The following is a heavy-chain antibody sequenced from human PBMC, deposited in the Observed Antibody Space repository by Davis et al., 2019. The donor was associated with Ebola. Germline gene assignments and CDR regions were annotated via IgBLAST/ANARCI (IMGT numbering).Heavy chain of an antibody. J-gene: IGHJ6*02. CDR1: GFTFSSYS. D-gene: IGHD3-10*01. V-gene: IGHV3-21*01. CDR3: ARVRWFGELLGYYYGMDV. Sequence: ESLKIPCPASGFTFSSYSLTWVRQAPGKWLEWVSSISSSSSYIYYADSVKGRFTISRDNAKNSLYLQMNSLRAEDTAVYYCARVRWFGELLGYYYGMDVWGQGTTVTVSS. CDR2: ISSSSSYI.